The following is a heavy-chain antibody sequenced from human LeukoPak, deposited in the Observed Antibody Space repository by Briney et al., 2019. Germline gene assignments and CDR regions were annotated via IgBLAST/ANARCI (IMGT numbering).Heavy chain of an antibody. D-gene: IGHD1-14*01. CDR1: GGSVSSGSYY. Sequence: SETLSLTCTVSGGSVSSGSYYWSWIRQPPGKGLEWIGYIYYSGSTNYNPSLKSRVTISLDTSKNQFSLRLSSVTAADTAVYYCARAFAVNPNWFDPWGQGTLVTVSS. CDR2: IYYSGST. V-gene: IGHV4-61*01. J-gene: IGHJ5*02. CDR3: ARAFAVNPNWFDP.